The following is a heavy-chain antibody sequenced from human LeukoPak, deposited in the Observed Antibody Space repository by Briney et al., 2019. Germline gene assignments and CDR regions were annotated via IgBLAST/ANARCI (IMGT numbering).Heavy chain of an antibody. V-gene: IGHV4-59*01. CDR2: IYYSGST. J-gene: IGHJ4*02. Sequence: KTSETLSLACTVSGGSIISYCWSWIRLPPGKWLELIGYIYYSGSTNYNPSVKSRVTISVDTSKNQLSLKMSSVTAADTAVYYCARVYSGSFDYWGQGTLVTVSS. CDR1: GGSIISYC. D-gene: IGHD1-26*01. CDR3: ARVYSGSFDY.